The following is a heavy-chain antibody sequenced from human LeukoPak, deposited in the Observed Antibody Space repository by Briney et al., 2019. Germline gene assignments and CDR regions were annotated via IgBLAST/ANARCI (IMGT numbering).Heavy chain of an antibody. J-gene: IGHJ4*02. Sequence: GGSLRLSCAASGFTFDDYGMSWVRQAPGKGLEWVSGINWNGGSTGYADSVKGRFTISRDNAKNSLCLQMNTLRAEDTAVYYCVRGAPRRWFGESLSGAKYYFDYWGQGTLVTVSS. CDR3: VRGAPRRWFGESLSGAKYYFDY. CDR1: GFTFDDYG. CDR2: INWNGGST. V-gene: IGHV3-20*04. D-gene: IGHD3-10*01.